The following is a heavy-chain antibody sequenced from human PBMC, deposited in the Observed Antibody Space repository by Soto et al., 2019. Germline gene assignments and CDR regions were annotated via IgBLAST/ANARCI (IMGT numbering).Heavy chain of an antibody. CDR3: AIFYGIWAGYYRTHSPYVFDY. CDR1: GYTFTSYD. CDR2: MNPNIGNT. Sequence: ASGKVSCKASGYTFTSYDITWVRQATGQGREWMGWMNPNIGNTGYAQKFQGRVTTTRNTSISTAYMELSSLRSEDTAVYYCAIFYGIWAGYYRTHSPYVFDYWGQGTLVTVSS. V-gene: IGHV1-8*01. J-gene: IGHJ4*02. D-gene: IGHD3-9*01.